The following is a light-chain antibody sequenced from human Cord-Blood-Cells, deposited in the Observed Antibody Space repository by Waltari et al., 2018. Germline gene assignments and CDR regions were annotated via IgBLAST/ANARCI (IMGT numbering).Light chain of an antibody. CDR2: YAV. Sequence: DIQMTQSPSTLSASVGDRVTITCRASQSISSWLAWYQQKPGKAPKLLIYYAVSLESGVPSRFSGSGSGTEFTLTISSLQPDDFATYYCQQYNPSTWTFGQGTKVEIK. CDR1: QSISSW. CDR3: QQYNPSTWT. J-gene: IGKJ1*01. V-gene: IGKV1-5*01.